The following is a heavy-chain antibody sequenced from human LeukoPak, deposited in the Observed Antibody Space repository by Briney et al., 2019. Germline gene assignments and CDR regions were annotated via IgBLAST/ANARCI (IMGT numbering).Heavy chain of an antibody. J-gene: IGHJ5*02. CDR3: ARDRRAVTGWFDP. CDR1: GFTFSTYA. CDR2: IKQDGSEK. D-gene: IGHD4-17*01. Sequence: GGSLRLSCAASGFTFSTYAMTWVRQAPGKGLEWVANIKQDGSEKYYVDSVKGRFTISRDNAKNSLYLQMNSLRAEDTAVYYCARDRRAVTGWFDPWGQGTLVTVSS. V-gene: IGHV3-7*01.